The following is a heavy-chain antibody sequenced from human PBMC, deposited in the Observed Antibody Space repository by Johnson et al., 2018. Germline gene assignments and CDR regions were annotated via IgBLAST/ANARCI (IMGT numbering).Heavy chain of an antibody. V-gene: IGHV1-69*01. J-gene: IGHJ3*02. CDR1: GGTFSSYT. D-gene: IGHD2-15*01. Sequence: QVQLVQSGAEVKKPGSSVKVSCKASGGTFSSYTISWVRQAPGQGLEWVGGIIPSFGTADYAQRFQGRVTITADASTSTASMELSSLRAEDTAGYFCARAAEVGPRDAFDIWGQGTMVTVSS. CDR3: ARAAEVGPRDAFDI. CDR2: IIPSFGTA.